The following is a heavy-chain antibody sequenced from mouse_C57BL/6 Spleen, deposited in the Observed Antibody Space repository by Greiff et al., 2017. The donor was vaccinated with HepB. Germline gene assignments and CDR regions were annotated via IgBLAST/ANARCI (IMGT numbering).Heavy chain of an antibody. CDR3: GRQPMGYGSSHWYFDV. CDR1: GFSFNTYA. Sequence: EVQLVESGGGLVQPKGSLKLSCAASGFSFNTYAMNWVRQAPGKGLEWVARIRSKSNNYATYYADSVKDRFTISRDDSESMLYLQMNNLKTEDTAMYYCGRQPMGYGSSHWYFDVWGTGTTVTVSS. V-gene: IGHV10-1*01. CDR2: IRSKSNNYAT. D-gene: IGHD1-1*01. J-gene: IGHJ1*03.